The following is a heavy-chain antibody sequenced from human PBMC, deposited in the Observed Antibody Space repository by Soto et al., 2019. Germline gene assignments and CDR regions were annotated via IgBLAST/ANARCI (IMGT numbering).Heavy chain of an antibody. CDR1: GGSISSYY. V-gene: IGHV4-59*01. CDR3: ARDLREVRGVPHTWFDP. J-gene: IGHJ5*02. CDR2: IYYSGST. Sequence: PSETLSLTCTVSGGSISSYYWSWIRQPPGKGLEWIGYIYYSGSTNYNPSLKSRVTISVDTSKNQFSLKLSSVTAADTAVYYCARDLREVRGVPHTWFDPWGQGTLDTVSS. D-gene: IGHD3-10*01.